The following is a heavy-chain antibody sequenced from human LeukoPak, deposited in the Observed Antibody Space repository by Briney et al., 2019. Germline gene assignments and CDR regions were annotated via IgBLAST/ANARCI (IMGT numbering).Heavy chain of an antibody. CDR3: ATIEAVRFHY. J-gene: IGHJ4*02. D-gene: IGHD4-17*01. CDR1: GFTFSSYW. CDR2: LKQDGSEI. V-gene: IGHV3-7*01. Sequence: GGSLRLSCAASGFTFSSYWVHWVRHAPGKGLEWVGNLKQDGSEIYYLDSVKGRFTISRDNTKNSLYLQMNSLRAEDTAVYYCATIEAVRFHYWGQGTLVTVSS.